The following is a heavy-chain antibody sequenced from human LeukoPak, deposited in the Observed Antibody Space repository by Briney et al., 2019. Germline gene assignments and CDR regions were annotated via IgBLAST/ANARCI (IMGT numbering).Heavy chain of an antibody. J-gene: IGHJ6*02. CDR2: ISGSGGNT. CDR1: GFTFSSYA. Sequence: GGSLRLSCAASGFTFSSYAMSWVRQAPGKGLEWVSAISGSGGNTYYADSVKGRFTISRDNSKSTLYLQMNSLRAEDTAVYYCAKDHTAMGRNGMDVWGQGTTVTVSS. D-gene: IGHD5-18*01. CDR3: AKDHTAMGRNGMDV. V-gene: IGHV3-23*01.